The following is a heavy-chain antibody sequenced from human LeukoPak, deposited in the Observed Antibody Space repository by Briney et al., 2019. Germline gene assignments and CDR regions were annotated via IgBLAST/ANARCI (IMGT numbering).Heavy chain of an antibody. CDR2: IRSKANGYAT. CDR1: GFTLRGAA. V-gene: IGHV3-73*01. D-gene: IGHD6-13*01. CDR3: TSLLVAGFDF. Sequence: GGSLRLSCALSGFTLRGAAIHCVRQASGEGLEWVGRIRSKANGYATAYAASVKGRFTISRDDSKNTAYLKMNSLKAEDTAVYYCTSLLVAGFDFWGQGTLVTVSS. J-gene: IGHJ4*02.